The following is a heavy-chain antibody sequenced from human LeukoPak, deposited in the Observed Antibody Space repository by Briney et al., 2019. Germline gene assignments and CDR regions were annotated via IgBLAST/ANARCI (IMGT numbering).Heavy chain of an antibody. V-gene: IGHV4-34*01. J-gene: IGHJ4*02. CDR2: INQSGST. D-gene: IGHD4-17*01. CDR3: TRVGSYGKKYYFDY. Sequence: SETLSLTCAVYGGSFSDDYWSWIRQPPGEGLEWIGEINQSGSTNYNPSLKSRVTISVDTSKNQFSLKLRSVTAADTALYYCTRVGSYGKKYYFDYWGQGTLVTASS. CDR1: GGSFSDDY.